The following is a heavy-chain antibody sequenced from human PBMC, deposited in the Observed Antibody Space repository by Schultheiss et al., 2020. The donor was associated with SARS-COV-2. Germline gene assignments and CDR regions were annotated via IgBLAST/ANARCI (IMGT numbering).Heavy chain of an antibody. J-gene: IGHJ6*02. CDR1: GYTFTGYY. D-gene: IGHD6-19*01. CDR3: ARDLNPHIAVHNYYGMDV. Sequence: ASVKVSCKASGYTFTGYYMHWVRQAPGQGLEWMGWINPNSGGTNYAQKFQGRVTMTRDTSISTAYMELSRLRSDDTAVYYCARDLNPHIAVHNYYGMDVWGQGTTVTVSS. V-gene: IGHV1-2*02. CDR2: INPNSGGT.